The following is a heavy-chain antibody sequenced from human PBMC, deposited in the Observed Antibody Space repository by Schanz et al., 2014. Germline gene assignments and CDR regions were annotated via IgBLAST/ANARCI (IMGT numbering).Heavy chain of an antibody. J-gene: IGHJ4*02. CDR1: GFTFSASA. V-gene: IGHV3-23*04. D-gene: IGHD6-19*01. CDR2: LSGDGGTT. CDR3: ARDLISSGWYG. Sequence: EVQLVESGGGLVQPGGSLKLSCAASGFTFSASAMHWVRQAPGKGLQWVSSLSGDGGTTHYADSVKGRFTISRDNYKNTLYLQMNSLSAEDTAVYYCARDLISSGWYGWGQGTLVTVSS.